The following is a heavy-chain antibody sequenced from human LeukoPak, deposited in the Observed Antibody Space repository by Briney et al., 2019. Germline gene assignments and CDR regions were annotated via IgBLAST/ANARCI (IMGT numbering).Heavy chain of an antibody. CDR2: IRSKAYGGTT. CDR3: TRDPTLYCSGGSCHSDYYYGMDV. J-gene: IGHJ6*02. V-gene: IGHV3-49*03. D-gene: IGHD2-15*01. Sequence: GGSLRLSCTASGFTFGDYAMSWFRQAPGKGLEWVGFIRSKAYGGTTEYAASVKGRFTISRDDSKSIAYLQMNSLKTEDTAVYYCTRDPTLYCSGGSCHSDYYYGMDVWGQGTTVTVSS. CDR1: GFTFGDYA.